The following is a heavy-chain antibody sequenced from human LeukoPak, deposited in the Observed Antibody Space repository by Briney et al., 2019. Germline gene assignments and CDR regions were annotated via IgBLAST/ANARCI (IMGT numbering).Heavy chain of an antibody. CDR1: GGSISSYY. Sequence: SETLSLTCTVSGGSISSYYWSWIRQPPGKGLEWIGYIYYSGSTNYNPSLKSRVTISVDTSKNQFSLKLSSVTAADTAVYYCARDESGYGPPSGYWSQGTLVTVSS. V-gene: IGHV4-59*01. CDR3: ARDESGYGPPSGY. D-gene: IGHD5-12*01. CDR2: IYYSGST. J-gene: IGHJ4*02.